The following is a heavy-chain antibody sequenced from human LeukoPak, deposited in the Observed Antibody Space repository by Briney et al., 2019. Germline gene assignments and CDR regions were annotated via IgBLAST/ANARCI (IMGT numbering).Heavy chain of an antibody. CDR3: AKGGVDYSFEY. Sequence: GGSLRLSCAASGFTVSSSFMSWVRQAPGKGLEWVSVIYSGGSTYYADSVKGRFTISRDNSKNTLYLQMNSLRADDTAVYYCAKGGVDYSFEYWGQGTLVTVSS. CDR2: IYSGGST. D-gene: IGHD4-11*01. V-gene: IGHV3-53*01. J-gene: IGHJ4*02. CDR1: GFTVSSSF.